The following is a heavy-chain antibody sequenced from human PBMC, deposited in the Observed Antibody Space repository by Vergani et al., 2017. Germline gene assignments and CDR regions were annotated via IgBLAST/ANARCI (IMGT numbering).Heavy chain of an antibody. CDR1: GFTFSSYS. CDR3: ARESGRESLGTSLYY. Sequence: EVQLVESGGGLVKPGGSLRLSCAASGFTFSSYSMNWVRQAPGKGLEWVSSISSSSSYIYYADSVKGRFTISRDNAKNSLYLQMNSLRAEDTAVYYCARESGRESLGTSLYYWGQGTLVTVSS. CDR2: ISSSSSYI. D-gene: IGHD2-2*01. V-gene: IGHV3-21*01. J-gene: IGHJ4*02.